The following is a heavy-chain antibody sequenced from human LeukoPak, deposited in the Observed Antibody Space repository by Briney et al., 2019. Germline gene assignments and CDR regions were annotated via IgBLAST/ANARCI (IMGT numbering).Heavy chain of an antibody. J-gene: IGHJ4*02. Sequence: SETLSLTCAVCGGSFSGYYWSWVRQPPGKGLEWIGEINHSGSTNYNPSLKRRVTISVDTSKNQFSLKLSSVTAADTAVYYCARGETGYSYVFDYWGQGTLVTVSS. CDR3: ARGETGYSYVFDY. D-gene: IGHD5-18*01. CDR2: INHSGST. V-gene: IGHV4-34*01. CDR1: GGSFSGYY.